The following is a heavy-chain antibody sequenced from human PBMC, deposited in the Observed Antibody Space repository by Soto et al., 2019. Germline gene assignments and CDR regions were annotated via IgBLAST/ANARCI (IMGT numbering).Heavy chain of an antibody. D-gene: IGHD3-10*01. CDR3: ARVLFGADAFDI. Sequence: QVQLQESGPGLVTPSETLSLTCTVSGGSLNRNFWSWIRQPPGKGLEWMAYISFSGATSYNPSHQRRLTISLDTSKNQFSLNLTSVTAAATAVYYCARVLFGADAFDIWGQGTLVTVSS. V-gene: IGHV4-59*01. J-gene: IGHJ3*02. CDR1: GGSLNRNF. CDR2: ISFSGAT.